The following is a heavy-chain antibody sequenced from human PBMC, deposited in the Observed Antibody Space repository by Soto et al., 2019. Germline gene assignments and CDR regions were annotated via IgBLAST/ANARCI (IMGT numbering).Heavy chain of an antibody. D-gene: IGHD3-3*01. J-gene: IGHJ6*02. Sequence: SETLSLTCTVSGGSISSSSYYWGWFRQPPGKGLEWIGSIYYSGSTYYNPSLKSRVTISVDTSKNQFSLKLSSVTAADTAVYYCARESKDFWSGLLDYYGMDVWGQGTTVT. CDR3: ARESKDFWSGLLDYYGMDV. V-gene: IGHV4-39*01. CDR2: IYYSGST. CDR1: GGSISSSSYY.